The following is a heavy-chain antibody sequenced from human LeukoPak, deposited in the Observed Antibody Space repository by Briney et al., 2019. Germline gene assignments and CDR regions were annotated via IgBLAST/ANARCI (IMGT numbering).Heavy chain of an antibody. CDR1: GGSISSGGYS. CDR2: INHSGST. D-gene: IGHD6-19*01. V-gene: IGHV4-34*01. J-gene: IGHJ5*02. Sequence: QPSETLSLTCAVSGGSISSGGYSWSWIRQPPGKGLEWIGEINHSGSTNYNPSLKSRVTISVDTSKNQFSLKLSSVTAADTAVYYCARVPYSSGIVDPWGQGTLVTVSS. CDR3: ARVPYSSGIVDP.